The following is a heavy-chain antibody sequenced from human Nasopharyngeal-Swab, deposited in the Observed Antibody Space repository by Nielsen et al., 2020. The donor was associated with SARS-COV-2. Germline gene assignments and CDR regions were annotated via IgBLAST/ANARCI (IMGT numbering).Heavy chain of an antibody. CDR3: ARVRYYYDSSGYYHPRSESGFTDAFDI. V-gene: IGHV1-3*01. CDR1: GYTFTSYA. J-gene: IGHJ3*02. Sequence: ASVKVSCKASGYTFTSYAMHWERQAPGQRLEWMGWINDGNGNTKYSQKFQGRVTITRDTSASTAYMELSSLRSEDTAVYYCARVRYYYDSSGYYHPRSESGFTDAFDIWGQGTMVTVSS. CDR2: INDGNGNT. D-gene: IGHD3-22*01.